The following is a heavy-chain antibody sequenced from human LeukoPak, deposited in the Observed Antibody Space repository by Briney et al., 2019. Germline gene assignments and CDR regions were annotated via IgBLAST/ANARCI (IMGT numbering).Heavy chain of an antibody. CDR2: ISSDGSST. Sequence: GGSLRLSCAASGFTFSSYSMNWVRQAPGKGLVWVSRISSDGSSTNYADSVKGRFTISRDNAKNTLYLQMDSLRAEDTAVYYCARAPIGGYTYTMGSWGQGTLVTVSS. D-gene: IGHD5-18*01. J-gene: IGHJ5*02. CDR1: GFTFSSYS. V-gene: IGHV3-74*01. CDR3: ARAPIGGYTYTMGS.